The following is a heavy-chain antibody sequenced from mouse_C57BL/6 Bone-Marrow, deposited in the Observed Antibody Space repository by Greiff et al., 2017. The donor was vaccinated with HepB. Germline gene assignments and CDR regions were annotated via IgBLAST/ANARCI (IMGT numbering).Heavy chain of an antibody. CDR2: IDPENGDT. CDR1: GFNIKDDY. Sequence: VHVKQSGAELVRPGASVKLSCTASGFNIKDDYMHWVKQRPEQGLEWIGWIDPENGDTEYASKFQGKATITADTSSNTAYLQLSSLTSEDTAVYYCTTAYGSSYYFDYWGQGTTLTVSS. CDR3: TTAYGSSYYFDY. V-gene: IGHV14-4*01. D-gene: IGHD1-1*01. J-gene: IGHJ2*01.